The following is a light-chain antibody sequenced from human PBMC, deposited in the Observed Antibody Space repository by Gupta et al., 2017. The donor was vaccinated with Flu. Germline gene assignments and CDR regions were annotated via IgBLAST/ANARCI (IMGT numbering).Light chain of an antibody. CDR1: QSLLYSSNNKNY. CDR2: WAS. CDR3: QQYYGTPPIT. V-gene: IGKV4-1*01. J-gene: IGKJ5*01. Sequence: RSSQSLLYSSNNKNYLAWYQQKPGQPPKLLIYWASTRESGVPDRFSDSGSGTDFTLTISSLQAEDVAVYFCQQYYGTPPITFGPGTRLEIK.